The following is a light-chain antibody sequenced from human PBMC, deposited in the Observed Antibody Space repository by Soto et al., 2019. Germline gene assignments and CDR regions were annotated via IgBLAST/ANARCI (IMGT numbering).Light chain of an antibody. Sequence: QSVLTQPASVSGSPGQSITISCTGTSSDIGTYNSVSWYQQHAGKVPKLMIYDVTNRPSGVSDRLSGSKSGNTTSLTISGLQAEDEADYYCTSYTTSSTLVFGGGTKLTVL. CDR3: TSYTTSSTLV. CDR1: SSDIGTYNS. J-gene: IGLJ2*01. CDR2: DVT. V-gene: IGLV2-14*01.